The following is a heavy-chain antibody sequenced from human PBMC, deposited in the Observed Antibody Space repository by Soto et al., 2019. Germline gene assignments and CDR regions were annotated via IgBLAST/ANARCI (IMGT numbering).Heavy chain of an antibody. J-gene: IGHJ5*02. CDR3: ASDYDSSGYYRA. CDR2: IYYSGNT. CDR1: GGSISSYY. Sequence: QVQLQESGPGLVKPSETLSLTCTVSGGSISSYYWSWIRQPPGKGLEWIGYIYYSGNTNYNPSLKSRVTISVDTSKNQFSLKLNSVTAADTAVYYCASDYDSSGYYRAWGQGTLVTVSS. D-gene: IGHD3-22*01. V-gene: IGHV4-59*01.